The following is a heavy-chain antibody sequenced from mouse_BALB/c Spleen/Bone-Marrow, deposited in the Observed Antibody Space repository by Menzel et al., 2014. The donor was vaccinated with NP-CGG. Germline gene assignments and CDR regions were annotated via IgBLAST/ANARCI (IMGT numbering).Heavy chain of an antibody. D-gene: IGHD2-14*01. CDR2: IDPANGST. CDR1: GFNSKDTY. Sequence: EVKLVESGAELVKPGASVKLSCAGSGFNSKDTYMHWVKQRPEQGLEWIGRIDPANGSTRYDPKFQGKSTITADTSSNTAYLQLSSLTSEDTAVYYCARSYRHAWFAYWGQGTMVTVSA. V-gene: IGHV14-3*02. CDR3: ARSYRHAWFAY. J-gene: IGHJ3*01.